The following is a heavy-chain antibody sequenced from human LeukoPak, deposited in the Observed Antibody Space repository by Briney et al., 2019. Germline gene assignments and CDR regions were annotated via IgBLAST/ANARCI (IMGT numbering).Heavy chain of an antibody. CDR2: IYTSGST. CDR3: ARERDGYNHGVFDY. J-gene: IGHJ4*02. V-gene: IGHV4-4*07. Sequence: SETLSLTCTVSGGSISSYYWSWIRQPAGKGLEWIGRIYTSGSTNYNPSLKSRVTMSVDTSKNQFSLKLSSVTAADTAVYYCARERDGYNHGVFDYWGQGTLVTVSS. D-gene: IGHD5-24*01. CDR1: GGSISSYY.